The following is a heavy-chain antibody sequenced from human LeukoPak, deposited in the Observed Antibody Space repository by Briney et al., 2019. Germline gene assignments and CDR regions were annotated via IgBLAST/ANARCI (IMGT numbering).Heavy chain of an antibody. CDR2: ISSSGSTI. CDR1: GFTFSSYE. Sequence: GGSLRLSCAASGFTFSSYEMNWVRQAPGKGLEWVSYISSSGSTIYYADSVKGRFTISIDNAKNSLYLQMNSLRAEDTAVYYCARALPQYYDFWSGYYTGPYYYGMDVWGRGTTVTVSS. J-gene: IGHJ6*02. CDR3: ARALPQYYDFWSGYYTGPYYYGMDV. D-gene: IGHD3-3*01. V-gene: IGHV3-48*03.